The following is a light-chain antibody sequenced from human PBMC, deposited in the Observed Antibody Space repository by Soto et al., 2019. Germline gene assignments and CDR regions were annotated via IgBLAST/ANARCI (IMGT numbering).Light chain of an antibody. V-gene: IGLV1-44*01. CDR2: DNN. Sequence: QSVLTQPPSASETPGQRVTISCSGSSSNIGSNPVNWYQQFPGTAPKLLMYDNNQRPSGVPDRFSGSKSGTSASLAISGLQSEDEAEYFCATWDDSLNGFYVFGNGTKVTVL. J-gene: IGLJ1*01. CDR1: SSNIGSNP. CDR3: ATWDDSLNGFYV.